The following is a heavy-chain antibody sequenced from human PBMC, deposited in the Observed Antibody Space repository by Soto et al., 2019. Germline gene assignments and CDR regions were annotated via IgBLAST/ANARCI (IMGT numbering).Heavy chain of an antibody. CDR2: INPSAGST. V-gene: IGHV1-46*01. J-gene: IGHJ6*04. D-gene: IGHD3-22*01. CDR1: GYTFTSYY. CDR3: ARDPLSYDSSCYHYDHYYGRDV. Sequence: ASVKVSCKASGYTFTSYYIHWARQAPGQGLEWVGIINPSAGSTSYAQNFQGRVTMTRDTSTSTVYMELSSLRSEDTAVYYCARDPLSYDSSCYHYDHYYGRDVWRERTTVTVSS.